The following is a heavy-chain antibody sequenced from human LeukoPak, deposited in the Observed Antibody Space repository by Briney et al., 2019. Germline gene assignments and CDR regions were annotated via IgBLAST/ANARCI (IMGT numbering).Heavy chain of an antibody. CDR2: IKQDGSEK. CDR3: ARGDYSNYVGIDY. J-gene: IGHJ4*02. Sequence: GGSLRLSCAASGFTFSDYWMTWVRQAPGKGLEWVSNIKQDGSEKYYVDSVKGRFSIPRDNAKNSLYLQMNSLRVEDTAVYYCARGDYSNYVGIDYWGQGTLVTVSS. D-gene: IGHD4-11*01. V-gene: IGHV3-7*01. CDR1: GFTFSDYW.